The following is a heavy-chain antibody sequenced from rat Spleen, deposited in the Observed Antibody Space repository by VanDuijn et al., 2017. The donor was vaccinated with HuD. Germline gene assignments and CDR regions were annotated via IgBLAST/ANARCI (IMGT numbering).Heavy chain of an antibody. J-gene: IGHJ1*01. CDR1: GFTFSNYY. CDR3: ARHGEQLFDF. Sequence: EVQLVESDGGLVQPGRSLKLSCAASGFTFSNYYMAWVRQAPTKGLEWVASISIGGGNTYYRDSVTGRFTISRDDAKSTLYLQMDSLRSEDTATYYCARHGEQLFDFWGPGTMVTVSS. CDR2: ISIGGGNT. V-gene: IGHV5-25*01. D-gene: IGHD1-10*01.